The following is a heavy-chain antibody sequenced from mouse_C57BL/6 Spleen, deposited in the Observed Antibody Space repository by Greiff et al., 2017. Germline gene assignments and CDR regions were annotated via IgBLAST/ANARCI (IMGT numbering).Heavy chain of an antibody. D-gene: IGHD2-5*01. J-gene: IGHJ3*01. Sequence: QVQLKESGPELVKPGASVKISCKASGYAFSSSWMNWVKQRPGKGLEWIGRIYPGDGDTNYNGKFKGKATLTADKSSSTAYMPLSSLTSEDSAVYFCARDSNLAWFAYWGQGTLVTVSA. CDR2: IYPGDGDT. CDR3: ARDSNLAWFAY. V-gene: IGHV1-82*01. CDR1: GYAFSSSW.